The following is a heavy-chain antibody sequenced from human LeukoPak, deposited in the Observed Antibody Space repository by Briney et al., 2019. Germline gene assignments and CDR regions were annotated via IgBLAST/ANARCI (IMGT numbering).Heavy chain of an antibody. Sequence: GGSLRLSCAASGFTFNGYWMSWVRQAPGKGLEWVANIKKDGGEKYYVDSVEGRFTISRDNAKNSLYLQMNNLRAEDTAVYYCARDRRAAGYYYYYGMDVWGQGTTVTVSS. CDR3: ARDRRAAGYYYYYGMDV. J-gene: IGHJ6*02. CDR1: GFTFNGYW. CDR2: IKKDGGEK. V-gene: IGHV3-7*03. D-gene: IGHD6-13*01.